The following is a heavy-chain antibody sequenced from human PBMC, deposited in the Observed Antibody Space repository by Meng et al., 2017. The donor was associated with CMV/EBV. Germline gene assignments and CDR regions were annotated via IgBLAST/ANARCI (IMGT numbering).Heavy chain of an antibody. CDR2: IKQDGSEK. V-gene: IGHV3-7*01. D-gene: IGHD3-3*01. CDR1: GFTFSSYW. Sequence: GESLKISCAASGFTFSSYWMSWVRQAPGKGLEWVANIKQDGSEKYYVDSVKGRFTISRDNAKNSLYLQMNSLRAEDTAVYYCARDYEYYDFWSGYYTRGYYYYGMDVWGQGTTVTVSS. CDR3: ARDYEYYDFWSGYYTRGYYYYGMDV. J-gene: IGHJ6*02.